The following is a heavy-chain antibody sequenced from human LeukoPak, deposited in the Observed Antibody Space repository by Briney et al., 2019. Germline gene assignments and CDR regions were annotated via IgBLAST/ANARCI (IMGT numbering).Heavy chain of an antibody. Sequence: SETLSLTCTVSGGSLSNNNYYWAWIRQPPGKGLECIGSIYYSGSPYYNPSLKSRVTISVDTSKNQFSLRLSSVTAADTAVYYCATWRTAKTGFDYWGQGTRVTVSS. D-gene: IGHD1-1*01. CDR1: GGSLSNNNYY. CDR2: IYYSGSP. J-gene: IGHJ4*02. CDR3: ATWRTAKTGFDY. V-gene: IGHV4-39*01.